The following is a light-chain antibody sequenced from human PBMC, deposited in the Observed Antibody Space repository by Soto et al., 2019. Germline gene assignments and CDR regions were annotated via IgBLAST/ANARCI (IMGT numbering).Light chain of an antibody. Sequence: EIVMTQSPATLSVSPGERATLSCRASQSVSSNLAWYQQKPGQAPRLLIYGASTRATGIPDRFSGSGSGTEFTLTISSLKYEDFAVYYCQQYNNWPRTFGQGTKV. CDR3: QQYNNWPRT. CDR2: GAS. V-gene: IGKV3-15*01. J-gene: IGKJ1*01. CDR1: QSVSSN.